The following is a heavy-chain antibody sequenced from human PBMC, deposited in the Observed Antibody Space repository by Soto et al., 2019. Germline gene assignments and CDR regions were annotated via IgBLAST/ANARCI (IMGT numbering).Heavy chain of an antibody. Sequence: QVQLVQSGAEVKKPGSSVKVSCKVSGGTFSNYAIDWVRLAPGQGLEWMGGIVPIFGTTYYTQKFQGRATIIADDSTTTAYLELSSLRSEDTAIYYSARVEAVAGIYNYHGLDVWGQGTAVTVSS. D-gene: IGHD6-19*01. J-gene: IGHJ6*02. CDR1: GGTFSNYA. CDR2: IVPIFGTT. CDR3: ARVEAVAGIYNYHGLDV. V-gene: IGHV1-69*12.